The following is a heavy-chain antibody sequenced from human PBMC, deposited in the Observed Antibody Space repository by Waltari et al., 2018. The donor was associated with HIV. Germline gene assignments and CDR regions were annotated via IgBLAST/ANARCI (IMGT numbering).Heavy chain of an antibody. Sequence: EVQLVESGGGLVQPGGSRRLSCEASGFPVRSNYLSWGRQAPGKGLEWVSLIYTGGSTYYADSVKGRFTISRDNSKNTLYLQMNSLRAEDTAVYYCASPDTTMVHGHYYFYHMDVWGQGTTVTVSS. V-gene: IGHV3-66*01. J-gene: IGHJ6*02. CDR2: IYTGGST. CDR3: ASPDTTMVHGHYYFYHMDV. CDR1: GFPVRSNY. D-gene: IGHD5-18*01.